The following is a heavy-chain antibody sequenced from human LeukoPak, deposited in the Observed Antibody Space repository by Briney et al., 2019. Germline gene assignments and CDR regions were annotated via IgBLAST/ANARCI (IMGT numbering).Heavy chain of an antibody. CDR3: ARGRSRDYVVDY. CDR2: ISSGGSTI. Sequence: GGSLRLSCLASGFTFSTYEMNWVRQAPGKGLEWTSYISSGGSTIEYADSVKGRFTVSRDNAKSSLYLQMNSLRFDDTAIYYCARGRSRDYVVDYWGQGTLVTVSS. D-gene: IGHD4-17*01. J-gene: IGHJ4*02. CDR1: GFTFSTYE. V-gene: IGHV3-48*03.